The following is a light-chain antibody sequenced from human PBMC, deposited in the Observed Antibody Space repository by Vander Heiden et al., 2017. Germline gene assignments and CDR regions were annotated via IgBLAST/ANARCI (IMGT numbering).Light chain of an antibody. J-gene: IGLJ2*01. CDR1: NIGSKS. Sequence: SYVLPQPPSVPVDPRQTARITCGGNNIGSKSVHWYQQKPGQAPVLVVYDDSDRASGIPERFSGSNSGNTATLTISRVEAGDEADYYCQVWDSSSDLVVFGGGTKLTVL. V-gene: IGLV3-21*02. CDR2: DDS. CDR3: QVWDSSSDLVV.